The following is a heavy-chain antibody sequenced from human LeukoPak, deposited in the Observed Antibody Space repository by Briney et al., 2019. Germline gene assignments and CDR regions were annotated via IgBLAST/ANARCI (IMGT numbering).Heavy chain of an antibody. CDR3: AREGYDSSGYFRLFDY. V-gene: IGHV4-31*03. CDR1: GGSISSGGYY. Sequence: SETLSLTCTVSGGSISSGGYYWSWIRQHPGKGLEWIVYIYYSGSTYYNPSLKSRVTISVDTSKNQFSLKLSSVTAADTAVYYCAREGYDSSGYFRLFDYWGQGTLVTVSS. D-gene: IGHD3-22*01. J-gene: IGHJ4*02. CDR2: IYYSGST.